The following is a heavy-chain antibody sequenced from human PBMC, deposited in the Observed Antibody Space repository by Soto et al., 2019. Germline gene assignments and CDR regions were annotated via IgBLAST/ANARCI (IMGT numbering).Heavy chain of an antibody. Sequence: ASVKVSCKASGYTFTSYAMHWVRQAPGQRLEWMGWINAGNGNTKYSQKFQGRVTITRDTSASTAYMELSSLRSEDTAVYYCASSMYYYDSSGYHDDFDIQGQETMVTVSS. CDR2: INAGNGNT. D-gene: IGHD3-22*01. CDR3: ASSMYYYDSSGYHDDFDI. V-gene: IGHV1-3*01. CDR1: GYTFTSYA. J-gene: IGHJ3*02.